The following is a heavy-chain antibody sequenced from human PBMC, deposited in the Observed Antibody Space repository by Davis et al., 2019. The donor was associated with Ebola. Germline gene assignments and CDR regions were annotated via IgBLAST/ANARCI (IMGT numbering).Heavy chain of an antibody. Sequence: GESLKISCKGSGYSFTSYWISWVRQMPGKGLEWMGRIDPSDSYTNYSPSFQGHVTISADKSISTAYLQWSSLKASDTAMYYCARHPIVVVPAATVSYYYMDVWGKGTTVTVSS. V-gene: IGHV5-10-1*01. D-gene: IGHD2-2*01. CDR3: ARHPIVVVPAATVSYYYMDV. J-gene: IGHJ6*03. CDR1: GYSFTSYW. CDR2: IDPSDSYT.